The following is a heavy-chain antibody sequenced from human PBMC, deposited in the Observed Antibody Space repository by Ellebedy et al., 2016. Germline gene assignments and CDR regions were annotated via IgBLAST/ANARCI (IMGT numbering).Heavy chain of an antibody. Sequence: GESLKISCAASGFTFSSYAMSWVRQAPGKGLEWVSAISGSGGSTYYADSVKGRFTISRDNAKNSLYLQMNSLRAEDTAVYYCARDRVVKGAFDYWGQGTLVTVSS. J-gene: IGHJ4*02. CDR3: ARDRVVKGAFDY. V-gene: IGHV3-23*01. D-gene: IGHD4-23*01. CDR1: GFTFSSYA. CDR2: ISGSGGST.